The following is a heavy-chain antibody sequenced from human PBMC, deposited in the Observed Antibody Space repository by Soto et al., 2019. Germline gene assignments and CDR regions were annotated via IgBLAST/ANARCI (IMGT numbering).Heavy chain of an antibody. Sequence: GGSLRLSCAASGFTFSDYYMSWIRQAPGKGLEWVSYISSSGSTIYYADSVKGRFTISRDNAKNSLYLQMNSLRAEDTAVYYCARSYYDFWSGYKGPDYYYYMDVWGKGTTVTVSS. J-gene: IGHJ6*03. D-gene: IGHD3-3*01. CDR2: ISSSGSTI. CDR1: GFTFSDYY. CDR3: ARSYYDFWSGYKGPDYYYYMDV. V-gene: IGHV3-11*01.